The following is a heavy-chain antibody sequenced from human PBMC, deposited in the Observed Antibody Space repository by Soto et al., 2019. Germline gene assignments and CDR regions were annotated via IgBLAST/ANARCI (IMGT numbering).Heavy chain of an antibody. J-gene: IGHJ5*02. V-gene: IGHV1-46*01. CDR3: ARGFRSYYYGSGSYLDWFDP. D-gene: IGHD3-10*01. Sequence: ASVKVSCKASGYTFTSYSMHWVRQAPGQGLEWMGIINPSGGSTSYAQKFQGRVTMTRDTSTSTVYMELSSLRSEDTAVYYCARGFRSYYYGSGSYLDWFDPWGQGTLVTVSS. CDR1: GYTFTSYS. CDR2: INPSGGST.